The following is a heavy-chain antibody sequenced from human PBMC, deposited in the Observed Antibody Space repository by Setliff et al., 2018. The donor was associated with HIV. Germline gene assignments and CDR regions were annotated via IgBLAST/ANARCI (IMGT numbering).Heavy chain of an antibody. CDR3: ARGHCSGTNCYGVDYYGMDV. D-gene: IGHD2-2*01. CDR1: GGSFSGYY. J-gene: IGHJ6*02. V-gene: IGHV4-34*01. CDR2: INHSGST. Sequence: SETLSLTCAVYGGSFSGYYWSWIRQPPGKGLEWIGEINHSGSTNYNPSLKSRVTISVDTSKNQFSLKLSSVTAADTAVYYCARGHCSGTNCYGVDYYGMDVWGQGTTVTVSS.